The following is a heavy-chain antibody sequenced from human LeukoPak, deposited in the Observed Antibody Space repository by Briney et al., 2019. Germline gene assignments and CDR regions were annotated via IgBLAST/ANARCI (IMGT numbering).Heavy chain of an antibody. CDR3: ARRAVAPDAFDI. Sequence: SGTLSLTCTVSGGSISSSSYYWGWIPPPPGKGLEWIGSIYYSGRTYYNPSLKSRVTISVDTSKNQFSLKLSSVTAADTAVYYCARRAVAPDAFDIWGQGTMVTVSS. V-gene: IGHV4-39*01. J-gene: IGHJ3*02. CDR1: GGSISSSSYY. CDR2: IYYSGRT. D-gene: IGHD6-19*01.